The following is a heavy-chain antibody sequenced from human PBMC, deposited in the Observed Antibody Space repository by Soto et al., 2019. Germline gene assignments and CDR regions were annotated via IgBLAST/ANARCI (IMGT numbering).Heavy chain of an antibody. CDR2: TYWNDDK. CDR1: GFSLGTSGVG. D-gene: IGHD2-15*01. V-gene: IGHV2-5*01. J-gene: IGHJ5*01. CDR3: AHRRGYCSGGSCYGIWSDS. Sequence: QITLKESGPTLVKPTQTLTLTCTFSGFSLGTSGVGVGWIRQPPGKALQLLALTYWNDDKRYSPSLKSRLTISKDTSKHQVVLSMATREDVDPATYYCAHRRGYCSGGSCYGIWSDSWGQGTMVTVSS.